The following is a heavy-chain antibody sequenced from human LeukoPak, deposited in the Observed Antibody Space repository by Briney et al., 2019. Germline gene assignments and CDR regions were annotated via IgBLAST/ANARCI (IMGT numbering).Heavy chain of an antibody. CDR2: ISYDGSNK. D-gene: IGHD2-15*01. V-gene: IGHV3-30*04. CDR1: GFTFRSYA. Sequence: PGGSLRLSCAASGFTFRSYAMTWVRQAPRKGLEWVAVISYDGSNKYYADSVKGRFTISRDNSKNTLYLQMNSLRAEDTAVYYCARGYCSGGSCYFSVYFDYWGQGTLVTVSS. CDR3: ARGYCSGGSCYFSVYFDY. J-gene: IGHJ4*02.